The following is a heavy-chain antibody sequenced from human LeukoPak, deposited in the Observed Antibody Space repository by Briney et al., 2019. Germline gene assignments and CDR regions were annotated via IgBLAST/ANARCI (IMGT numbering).Heavy chain of an antibody. Sequence: PGGSLRLSCVASGFTFRSYWMSWVRQAPGKGLEWVATIKQDGSEKYCVDSVKGRFTTSRDIAQNSLYLQMNSLRAEDTAVYFCARDAGYDFWTGYYDFWGQGTLVTVSS. D-gene: IGHD3-3*01. J-gene: IGHJ4*02. CDR3: ARDAGYDFWTGYYDF. CDR1: GFTFRSYW. V-gene: IGHV3-7*05. CDR2: IKQDGSEK.